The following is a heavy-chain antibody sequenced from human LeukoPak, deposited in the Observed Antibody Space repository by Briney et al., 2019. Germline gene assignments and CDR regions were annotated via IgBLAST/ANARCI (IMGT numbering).Heavy chain of an antibody. V-gene: IGHV3-13*04. J-gene: IGHJ6*02. D-gene: IGHD2-15*01. CDR3: ARGDCSGGSCSSMDV. CDR2: INPAGDT. Sequence: TGGSLRLSCAASGFIFSTYDMHWVRQATGKGLEWVSGINPAGDTYYPGSVKGRFTISREDAKNSFYLQMNSLRVGDTAVYYCARGDCSGGSCSSMDVWGQGTTVTVSS. CDR1: GFIFSTYD.